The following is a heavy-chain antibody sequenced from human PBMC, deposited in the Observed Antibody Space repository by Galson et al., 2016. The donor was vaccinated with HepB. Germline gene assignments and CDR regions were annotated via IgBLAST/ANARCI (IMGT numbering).Heavy chain of an antibody. CDR3: SRDLWDTVVVPSAPGLNWFDP. Sequence: SLRLSCAASGFTFSSYAMTWVRQAPGKGLEWVSLSSDSGSTTYYADSVKDRFTISRDNPKNTLYLQMNSLRAEDTGLYYCSRDLWDTVVVPSAPGLNWFDPWGQGTLVSVSS. D-gene: IGHD2-2*01. CDR1: GFTFSSYA. CDR2: SSDSGSTT. J-gene: IGHJ5*02. V-gene: IGHV3-23*01.